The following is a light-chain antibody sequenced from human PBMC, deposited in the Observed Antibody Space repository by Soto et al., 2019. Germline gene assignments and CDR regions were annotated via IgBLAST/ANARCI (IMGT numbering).Light chain of an antibody. J-gene: IGKJ5*01. CDR2: AAS. V-gene: IGKV1-39*01. CDR3: QQSNSTPIT. Sequence: DIQMTQSPFSLSASVGGRVTITFRASQSISSYLYCYQQKPGKAPKLLIYAASSLQTGVPSRFSGSGSGTDFTLTISSLQPEDFATYYCQQSNSTPITFGQGTRLEIK. CDR1: QSISSY.